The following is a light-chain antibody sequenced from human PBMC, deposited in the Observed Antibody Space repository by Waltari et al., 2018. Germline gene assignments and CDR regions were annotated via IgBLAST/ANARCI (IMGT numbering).Light chain of an antibody. CDR3: QQYNRYPVA. J-gene: IGKJ2*01. Sequence: DIQMTQSPSTLSASVGDRVTITCRASQSISTWVAWYQQKPGKAPKLLIYAASNLESGVPSRFVGSGYWTEFTLTISSLQPDDFAIYYCQQYNRYPVAFGQGTKLYIK. CDR1: QSISTW. CDR2: AAS. V-gene: IGKV1-5*03.